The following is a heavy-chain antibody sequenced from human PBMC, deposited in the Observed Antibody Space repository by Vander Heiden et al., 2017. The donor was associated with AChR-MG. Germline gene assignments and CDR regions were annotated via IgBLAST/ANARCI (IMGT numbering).Heavy chain of an antibody. CDR1: GFPFSSYG. J-gene: IGHJ6*03. D-gene: IGHD6-6*01. Sequence: QVQLVESGGGVVQPGRSLRLSCAASGFPFSSYGMHWVRQAPGKGLEWVAVISYDGSNKYYADAVKGRFTISRDNSKNTLYLQMKRLRAEDTAVYYCAKAEQLEVYYMDVWGKGTTVTVSS. CDR2: ISYDGSNK. CDR3: AKAEQLEVYYMDV. V-gene: IGHV3-30*18.